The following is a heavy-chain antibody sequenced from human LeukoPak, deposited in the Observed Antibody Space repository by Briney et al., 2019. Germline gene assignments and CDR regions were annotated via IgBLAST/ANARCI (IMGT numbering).Heavy chain of an antibody. J-gene: IGHJ4*02. CDR3: SKDRGVFGVAYSLDY. D-gene: IGHD3-3*01. V-gene: IGHV1-8*01. CDR1: GYTFTSYD. Sequence: ASVKVSCKTSGYTFTSYDINWVRQATGQGLEWMGWMNPNSGNTGYVQKFQGRVTMTRNTSITTAYMELSSLRPEDTAVYYCSKDRGVFGVAYSLDYWGQGTLVTVSS. CDR2: MNPNSGNT.